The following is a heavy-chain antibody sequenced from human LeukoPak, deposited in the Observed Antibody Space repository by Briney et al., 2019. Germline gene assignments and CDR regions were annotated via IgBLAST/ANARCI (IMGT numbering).Heavy chain of an antibody. CDR1: GGSISSGSYY. CDR2: IYYSGST. D-gene: IGHD3-3*01. J-gene: IGHJ3*02. CDR3: ARDGEGAFWSGYYHAFDI. Sequence: PSETLSLTCAVSGGSISSGSYYWSWIRQPPGKGLEWIGYIYYSGSTNYNPSLKSRVTISVDTSKNQFSLKLSSVTAADTAVYYCARDGEGAFWSGYYHAFDIWGQGTMVTVSS. V-gene: IGHV4-61*01.